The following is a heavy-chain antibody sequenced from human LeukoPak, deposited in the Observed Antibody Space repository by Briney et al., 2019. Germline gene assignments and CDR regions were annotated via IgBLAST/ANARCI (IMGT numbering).Heavy chain of an antibody. V-gene: IGHV4-39*07. Sequence: PSETLSLTCTVSGGSISSSSYYWGWIRQPPGKGLEWIGSIYHSGSTYYNPSLKSRVTISVDTSKNQFSLKLSSVTAADTAVYYCARDLGLDSGSSYWGQGTLVTVSS. CDR3: ARDLGLDSGSSY. D-gene: IGHD1-26*01. CDR2: IYHSGST. CDR1: GGSISSSSYY. J-gene: IGHJ4*02.